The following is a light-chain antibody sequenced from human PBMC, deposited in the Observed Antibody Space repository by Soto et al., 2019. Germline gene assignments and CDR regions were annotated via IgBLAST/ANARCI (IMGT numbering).Light chain of an antibody. Sequence: DIQLTQSPSSLSASVTDRVTITCRASQAINNNLNWYQQKLGKAPELLIYRASTLQGGVPSRFSGSGSGTDFTLTISSLEHEDFGTYYCQQSYSTPYTFGQGTNVEIK. CDR3: QQSYSTPYT. V-gene: IGKV1-39*01. CDR1: QAINNN. J-gene: IGKJ2*01. CDR2: RAS.